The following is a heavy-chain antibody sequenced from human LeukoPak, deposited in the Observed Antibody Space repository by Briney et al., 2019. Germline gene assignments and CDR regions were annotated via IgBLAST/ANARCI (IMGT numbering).Heavy chain of an antibody. J-gene: IGHJ6*03. CDR1: GFIFSRYG. V-gene: IGHV3-48*03. CDR2: ISSSGSTI. CDR3: ARVPGYYYMDV. Sequence: GGSLRLSCAASGFIFSRYGMSWVRQTPGKGLEWVSYISSSGSTIYYADSVKGRFTISRDNAKNSLYLQMNSLRAEDTAVYYCARVPGYYYMDVWGKGTTVTISS.